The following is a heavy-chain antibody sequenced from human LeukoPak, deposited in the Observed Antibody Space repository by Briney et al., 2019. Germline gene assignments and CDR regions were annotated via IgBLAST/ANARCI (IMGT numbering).Heavy chain of an antibody. D-gene: IGHD2-2*01. J-gene: IGHJ4*02. V-gene: IGHV3-21*01. CDR3: AKDALLWGYQDHFDY. CDR2: ISSSSSYI. Sequence: GGSLRLSCAASGFTVSSNYMSWVRQAPGKGLEWVSSISSSSSYIYYADSVKGRFTISRDNSKNTLYLQMNSLRAEDTAVYYCAKDALLWGYQDHFDYWGQGTLVTVSS. CDR1: GFTVSSNY.